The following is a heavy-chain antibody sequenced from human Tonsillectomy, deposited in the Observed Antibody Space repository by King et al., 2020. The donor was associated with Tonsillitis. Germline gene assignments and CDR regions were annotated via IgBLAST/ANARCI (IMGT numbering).Heavy chain of an antibody. J-gene: IGHJ4*02. V-gene: IGHV3-30*04. CDR2: ISFDGSNK. D-gene: IGHD3-22*01. CDR3: AGDLYKNYYDSSGFFDF. Sequence: VQLVESGGGVVQPGRSLRLSCAASGFTFSTYPMHWVRQAPGKGLEGVAVISFDGSNKYYADSVKGRFTVSRDNSKNTLYLQMHSLGAEDTAVYYCAGDLYKNYYDSSGFFDFWGQGTLVTVSS. CDR1: GFTFSTYP.